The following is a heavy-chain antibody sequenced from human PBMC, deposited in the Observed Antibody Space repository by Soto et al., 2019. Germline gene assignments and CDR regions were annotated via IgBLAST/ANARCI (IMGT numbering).Heavy chain of an antibody. CDR3: ASLGAFGGVIANFDY. V-gene: IGHV4-59*08. CDR1: GGSISSYY. J-gene: IGHJ4*02. Sequence: SETLSLTCTVSGGSISSYYWSWIRQPPGKGLEWIGYIYYSGSTNYNPSLKSRVTIYVDTSKNQFSLKLSSVTAADTAVYYCASLGAFGGVIANFDYWGQGTLVTVSS. CDR2: IYYSGST. D-gene: IGHD3-16*02.